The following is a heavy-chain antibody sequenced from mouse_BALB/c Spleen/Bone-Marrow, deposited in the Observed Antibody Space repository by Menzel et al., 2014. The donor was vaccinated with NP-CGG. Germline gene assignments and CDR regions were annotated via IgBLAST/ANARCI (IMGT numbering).Heavy chain of an antibody. V-gene: IGHV14-3*02. J-gene: IGHJ3*01. CDR1: GFTFTDTY. CDR2: IDPANGNT. Sequence: EVQLQQSGAELVKPGASVKLSCTASGFTFTDTYMHWVKQRPEQGLEWIGRIDPANGNTKYNPKFQGKATITADTSSNTTYVQLSSLRLEDTAVYYYARSGNYGAWFDYWGQGTLVTVSS. D-gene: IGHD2-1*01. CDR3: ARSGNYGAWFDY.